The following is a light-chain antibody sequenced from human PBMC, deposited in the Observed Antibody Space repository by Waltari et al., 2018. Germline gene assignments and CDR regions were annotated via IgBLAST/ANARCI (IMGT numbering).Light chain of an antibody. V-gene: IGLV1-47*01. CDR2: RSD. CDR1: SPSIGYSF. Sequence: QSVLTPPPSASGTPGQSVTIPCPGSSPSIGYSFFYWYQQLPGTAPRLLIYRSDQRPSGVPDRFSGSKSGTSASLAISGLRSEDEADYYCSAWDGSRSGWVFGGGTKLTVL. CDR3: SAWDGSRSGWV. J-gene: IGLJ3*02.